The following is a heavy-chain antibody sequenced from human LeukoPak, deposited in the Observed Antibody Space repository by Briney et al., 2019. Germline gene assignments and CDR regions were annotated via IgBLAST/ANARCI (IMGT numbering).Heavy chain of an antibody. V-gene: IGHV1-18*03. CDR1: GYTFTNYG. CDR3: AREGGGSDY. D-gene: IGHD3-16*01. Sequence: GASVKVSCKAFGYTFTNYGITWVRQAPGQGLEWMGWTSSHNGQTNYVQKFQGRVAMSADASTSTAYMELRSLRSDDMAVYYCAREGGGSDYWGQGTLVTVSS. J-gene: IGHJ4*02. CDR2: TSSHNGQT.